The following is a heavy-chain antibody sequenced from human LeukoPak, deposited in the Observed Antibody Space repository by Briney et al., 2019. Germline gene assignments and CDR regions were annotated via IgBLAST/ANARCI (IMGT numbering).Heavy chain of an antibody. Sequence: RSETLSLTCTVSSGSISSFYWRWIRQPPGKGLEWIGYIYYSGSTNYNPSLKSRVTISVDTSKNQFSLKLSSVTAADTAVYYCARADYGLYVDYWGQGTLVTVSS. CDR1: SGSISSFY. V-gene: IGHV4-59*01. D-gene: IGHD4-17*01. CDR2: IYYSGST. CDR3: ARADYGLYVDY. J-gene: IGHJ4*02.